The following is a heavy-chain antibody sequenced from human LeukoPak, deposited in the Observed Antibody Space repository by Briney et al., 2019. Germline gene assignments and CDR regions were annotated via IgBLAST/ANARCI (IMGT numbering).Heavy chain of an antibody. J-gene: IGHJ4*02. D-gene: IGHD3-22*01. CDR1: GFTFSRNW. CDR2: IRQDGSDK. V-gene: IGHV3-7*05. CDR3: AKGMSATSGYLELEY. Sequence: PGGSLRLSCAASGFTFSRNWMSGVRQAPGKGLEWVANIRQDGSDKYYVASVKGRFTISRDNAKNSLDLQMNSLRAEDTAVYYCAKGMSATSGYLELEYWGQGTLVIVSS.